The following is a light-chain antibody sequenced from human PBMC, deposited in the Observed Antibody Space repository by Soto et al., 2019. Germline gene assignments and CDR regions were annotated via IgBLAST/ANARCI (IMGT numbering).Light chain of an antibody. J-gene: IGLJ2*01. CDR1: SSDVGGYQY. Sequence: QSALTQPPSASGSPGQSVTISCTGTSSDVGGYQYVSWYQQHPGKAPKLMIYEVTKRPSGVPDRFSGSKSGNTASLTVSGLQTEDEADYYCTSYAGSNNPVVFGGGTQLTVL. V-gene: IGLV2-8*01. CDR3: TSYAGSNNPVV. CDR2: EVT.